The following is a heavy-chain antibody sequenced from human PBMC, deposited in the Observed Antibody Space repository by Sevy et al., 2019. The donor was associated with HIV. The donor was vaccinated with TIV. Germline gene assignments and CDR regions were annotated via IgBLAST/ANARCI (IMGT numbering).Heavy chain of an antibody. D-gene: IGHD7-27*01. CDR2: IRPSSGNT. J-gene: IGHJ4*02. Sequence: ASVKVSCKASGYSFTTYGISWVRQAPGQGLEWMGWIRPSSGNTDFAREFQGRITLTTETSTSTACMELRSLTSDDTAVYYCARVGNLNWVPFDYWGQGTLVTVSS. V-gene: IGHV1-18*01. CDR1: GYSFTTYG. CDR3: ARVGNLNWVPFDY.